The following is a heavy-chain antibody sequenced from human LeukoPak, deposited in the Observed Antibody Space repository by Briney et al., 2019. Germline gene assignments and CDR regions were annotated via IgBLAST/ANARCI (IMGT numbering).Heavy chain of an antibody. Sequence: ASVKVSCKASGYTFTINGISWVRQAPGQGLEWMGWISAYSGNTNYAQRLQGRVTMTTDTSTTTAYMELRSLRSDDTAVYYCARDRNHAFDFWGRGTMVTVSS. V-gene: IGHV1-18*01. J-gene: IGHJ3*01. CDR1: GYTFTING. CDR3: ARDRNHAFDF. CDR2: ISAYSGNT.